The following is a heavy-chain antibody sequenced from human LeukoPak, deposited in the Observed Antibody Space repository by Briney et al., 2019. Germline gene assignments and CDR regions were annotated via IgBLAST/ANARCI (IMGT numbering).Heavy chain of an antibody. D-gene: IGHD2-15*01. J-gene: IGHJ6*03. CDR1: GGSFSSYY. CDR3: ARVRRGSPYYMDV. Sequence: SETLSLTCTVSGGSFSSYYWSWIRQPAGKGLEWIGRVYTTGSTNYNPSLKSRVSMSVDTSKNQFSLSLTSVTVADTAVYYCARVRRGSPYYMDVWGKGTTVTVSS. V-gene: IGHV4-4*07. CDR2: VYTTGST.